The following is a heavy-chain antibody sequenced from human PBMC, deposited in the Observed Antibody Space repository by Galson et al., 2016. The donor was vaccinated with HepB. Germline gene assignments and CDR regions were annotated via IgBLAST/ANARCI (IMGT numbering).Heavy chain of an antibody. D-gene: IGHD3-10*01. Sequence: SVKVSCKVSGGTFSSYAINWVRQAPGQGLEWMGEIIPIFGTTDYAQKFQGRVTITADKSTRTAYMELSTLRSEDTAVYYCAREGSGSYYNPLDFYFYGMDVWGQGTTVTVSS. J-gene: IGHJ6*02. CDR3: AREGSGSYYNPLDFYFYGMDV. CDR1: GGTFSSYA. CDR2: IIPIFGTT. V-gene: IGHV1-69*06.